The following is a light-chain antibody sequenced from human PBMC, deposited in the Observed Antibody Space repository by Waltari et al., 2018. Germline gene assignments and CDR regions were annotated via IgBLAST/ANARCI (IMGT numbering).Light chain of an antibody. J-gene: IGKJ5*01. CDR1: QGISSN. CDR2: AAP. CDR3: QQLNSYPIT. Sequence: IQLTQSPSSLSASVGDRVTITCRASQGISSNLAWYQQKPGKAPKILISAAPTLQSGVPLRFSGSGSGTDFTLTISSLQPEDFATYYCQQLNSYPITFGQGTRLEIK. V-gene: IGKV1-9*01.